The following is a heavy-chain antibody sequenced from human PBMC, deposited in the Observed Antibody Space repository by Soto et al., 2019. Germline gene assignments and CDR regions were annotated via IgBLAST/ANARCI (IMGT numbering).Heavy chain of an antibody. J-gene: IGHJ6*02. CDR1: GGSISSGDYY. CDR3: PSGITMVRGEYYYYYGMDV. D-gene: IGHD3-10*01. V-gene: IGHV4-30-4*01. CDR2: IYYSGST. Sequence: SETLSLTWTVSGGSISSGDYYWSWIRQPPGKGLEWIGYIYYSGSTYYNPSPKSRVTLSVDTSKNQFSLKLSSVTDADTAVYYCPSGITMVRGEYYYYYGMDVWGQGTTVTVSS.